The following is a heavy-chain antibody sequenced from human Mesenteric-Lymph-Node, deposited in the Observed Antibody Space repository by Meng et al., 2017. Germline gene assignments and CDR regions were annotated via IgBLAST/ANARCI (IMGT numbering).Heavy chain of an antibody. J-gene: IGHJ4*02. CDR2: VDPKSGGT. CDR3: AITYYYGSAYYYFDY. D-gene: IGHD3-10*01. CDR1: GYTFTDYY. V-gene: IGHV1-2*02. Sequence: ASVKVSCKASGYTFTDYYVQWVRQAPGQGLEWMAWVDPKSGGTNSAQKFQGRVTMTRDTSTTTAYMELSRLTSDDTALYYCAITYYYGSAYYYFDYWGRGTQVTVSS.